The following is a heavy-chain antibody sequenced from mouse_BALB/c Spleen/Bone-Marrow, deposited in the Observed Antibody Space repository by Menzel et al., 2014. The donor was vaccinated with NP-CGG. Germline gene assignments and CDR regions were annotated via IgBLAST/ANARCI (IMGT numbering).Heavy chain of an antibody. Sequence: DVMLVESGGGLVKPGGPLKLSCAASGFTFSSYAMSWVRQTPEKRLEWVASITRGGNTYYPDSVKGRFTISRDNARDILYLQMSSLRSEDTAMYYCARGGIYYYGSTHYFDYWGQGTTLTVSS. D-gene: IGHD1-1*01. J-gene: IGHJ2*01. CDR3: ARGGIYYYGSTHYFDY. V-gene: IGHV5-6-5*01. CDR2: ITRGGNT. CDR1: GFTFSSYA.